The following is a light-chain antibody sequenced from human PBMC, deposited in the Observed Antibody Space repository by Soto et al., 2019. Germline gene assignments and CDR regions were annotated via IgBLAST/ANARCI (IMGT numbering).Light chain of an antibody. V-gene: IGKV1-6*01. CDR1: QGIRND. CDR2: AAS. J-gene: IGKJ2*01. Sequence: AIQMTQSPSSLSASVGDRVTITCRASQGIRNDLDWYQQKPGKAPKLIIYAASSLQSGVPSRFSGSESGTDFTLTISSLQPEDFATYSCLPDYSYPLTFGQGTKLDIK. CDR3: LPDYSYPLT.